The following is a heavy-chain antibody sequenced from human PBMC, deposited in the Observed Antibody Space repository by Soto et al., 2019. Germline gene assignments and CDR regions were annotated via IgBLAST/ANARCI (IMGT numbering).Heavy chain of an antibody. D-gene: IGHD2-21*02. V-gene: IGHV4-59*07. CDR3: ARVDGNCGGDCYYIIDY. J-gene: IGHJ4*02. CDR2: IFYSGST. Sequence: SDTLSLTCTVSGGSISSYYWSWIRQPPGKGLEWIGYIFYSGSTNYNPSLKRRVTISVDTSKNQFSLKLSSVTAADTAVYYCARVDGNCGGDCYYIIDYWGQGTLVTVS. CDR1: GGSISSYY.